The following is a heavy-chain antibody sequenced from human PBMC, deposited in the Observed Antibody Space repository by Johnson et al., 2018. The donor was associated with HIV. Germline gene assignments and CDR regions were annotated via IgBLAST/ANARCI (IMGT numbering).Heavy chain of an antibody. CDR1: GFTVSSNY. J-gene: IGHJ3*02. D-gene: IGHD3-10*01. CDR3: ARGGVWFGTIEAFDI. Sequence: EVQLIESGGGLIQPGGSLRLSCAASGFTVSSNYMSWVRQAPGKGLEWVSIIYGAGRTYYADSVKGRCTISRDNSNNTLYLQMNSLRADDTAVYYCARGGVWFGTIEAFDIWGQGTLVTVSS. V-gene: IGHV3-53*01. CDR2: IYGAGRT.